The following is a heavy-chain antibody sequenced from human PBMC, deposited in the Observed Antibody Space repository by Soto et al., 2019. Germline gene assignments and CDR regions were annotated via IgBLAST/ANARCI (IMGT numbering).Heavy chain of an antibody. CDR2: INPSGGST. V-gene: IGHV1-46*01. CDR1: GYTFTSYY. CDR3: AKESGIAVAGYPSPFDY. D-gene: IGHD6-19*01. Sequence: ASVKVSCKASGYTFTSYYMHWVRQAPGQGLEWMGIINPSGGSTSYAQKFQGRVTMTRDTSKNTLYLQMNSLRAEDTAVYYCAKESGIAVAGYPSPFDYWGQGTLVTVSS. J-gene: IGHJ4*02.